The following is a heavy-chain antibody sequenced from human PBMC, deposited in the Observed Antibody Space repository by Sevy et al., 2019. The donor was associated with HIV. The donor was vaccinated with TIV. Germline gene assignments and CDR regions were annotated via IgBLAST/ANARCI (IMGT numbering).Heavy chain of an antibody. Sequence: GGSLRLSCAASGFTFSSYWMSWVRQAPGKGLEWVANIKQDGSEKYYVDSVKGRFTISRDNAKNSLYLQMNSLRAEDTAVYYCARVGNYDYILGSLGNWGQGTLVTVSS. CDR1: GFTFSSYW. CDR2: IKQDGSEK. V-gene: IGHV3-7*03. J-gene: IGHJ4*02. CDR3: ARVGNYDYILGSLGN. D-gene: IGHD3-16*01.